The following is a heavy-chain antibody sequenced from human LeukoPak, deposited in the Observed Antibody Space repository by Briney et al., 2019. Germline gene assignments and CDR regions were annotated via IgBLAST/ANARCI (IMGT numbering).Heavy chain of an antibody. CDR3: ARGGLGSGSYYS. D-gene: IGHD3-10*01. CDR2: ISSSSSYI. V-gene: IGHV3-21*01. CDR1: GFTFSSYS. Sequence: GGSLRLSCAASGFTFSSYSMNWVRQAPGEGLEWVSSISSSSSYIYYADSVKGRFTISRDNAKNSLYLQMNSLRAEDTAVYYCARGGLGSGSYYSWGQGTLVTVSS. J-gene: IGHJ4*02.